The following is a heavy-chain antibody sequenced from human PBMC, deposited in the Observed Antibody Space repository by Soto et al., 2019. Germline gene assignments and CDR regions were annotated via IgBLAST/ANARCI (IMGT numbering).Heavy chain of an antibody. Sequence: SETLSLTCIVSGESISSSSYYWGWIRQPPGKGLEWIGSIYYSGRSYYNPSFKSRVTISIDTSKNQFSLKLSSVTATDTAVYYCARQRTTVVTQAYFDHWGQGALVTVSS. J-gene: IGHJ4*02. CDR2: IYYSGRS. V-gene: IGHV4-39*01. D-gene: IGHD2-21*02. CDR1: GESISSSSYY. CDR3: ARQRTTVVTQAYFDH.